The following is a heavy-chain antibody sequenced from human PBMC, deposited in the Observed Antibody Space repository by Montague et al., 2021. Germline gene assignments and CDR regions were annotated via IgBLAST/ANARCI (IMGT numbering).Heavy chain of an antibody. D-gene: IGHD2/OR15-2a*01. Sequence: SETLSLTCSVSGDSINGWYWSWIRQPPGKGLEWIGSVFYSGATNYNPSLKSRVTMSADTSKNQVSLKVNSVTAADTAVYYCARQGFYGEGGFFIWGLGTLVTVSS. CDR1: GDSINGWY. CDR2: VFYSGAT. J-gene: IGHJ4*02. CDR3: ARQGFYGEGGFFI. V-gene: IGHV4-59*01.